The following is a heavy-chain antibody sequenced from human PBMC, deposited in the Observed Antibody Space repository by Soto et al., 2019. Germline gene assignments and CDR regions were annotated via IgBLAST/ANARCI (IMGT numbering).Heavy chain of an antibody. V-gene: IGHV3-23*01. D-gene: IGHD2-21*02. CDR1: GFTFSAYA. CDR2: IYGNGAGI. J-gene: IGHJ4*02. CDR3: AKDVISGDGFWLMDH. Sequence: GGSLRLSCAAPGFTFSAYAMTWVRQAPGKGLESVSGIYGNGAGIQYADSVRGRFTISRDNSKNTLYLQMNSRRAEDTAVYYCAKDVISGDGFWLMDHWGQGTLVTVSS.